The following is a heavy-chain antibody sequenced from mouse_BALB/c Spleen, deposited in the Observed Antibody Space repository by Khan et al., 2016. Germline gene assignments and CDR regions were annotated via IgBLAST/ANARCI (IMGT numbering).Heavy chain of an antibody. Sequence: VQLQQSGAELVKPGASVKLSCTASGFNIKDTYMHWVKQRPEQGLEWIGRIDPANGNTKYDSKFQGKATITADTFSHTAYLQLSRLTSEDTAVYYCARHWDWYFDVWGAGTTVTVSS. CDR2: IDPANGNT. D-gene: IGHD4-1*01. V-gene: IGHV14-3*02. CDR3: ARHWDWYFDV. J-gene: IGHJ1*01. CDR1: GFNIKDTY.